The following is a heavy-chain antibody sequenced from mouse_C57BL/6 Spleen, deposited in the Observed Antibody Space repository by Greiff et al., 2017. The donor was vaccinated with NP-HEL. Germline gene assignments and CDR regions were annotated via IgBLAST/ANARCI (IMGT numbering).Heavy chain of an antibody. J-gene: IGHJ4*01. CDR1: GYTFTSYG. D-gene: IGHD3-2*02. CDR2: IYPRSGNT. Sequence: VQLVESGAELARPGASVKLSCKASGYTFTSYGISWVKQRTGQGLEWIGEIYPRSGNTYYNEKFKGKATLTADKSSSTAYMELRSLTSEDSAVYFCARSQLRLLGYAMDYWGQGTSVTVSS. V-gene: IGHV1-81*01. CDR3: ARSQLRLLGYAMDY.